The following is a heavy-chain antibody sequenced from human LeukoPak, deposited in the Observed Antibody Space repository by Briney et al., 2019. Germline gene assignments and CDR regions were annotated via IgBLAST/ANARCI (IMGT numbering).Heavy chain of an antibody. Sequence: AGGSLRLSCGATGCTISSYWMHWVRQAPGKGLVWVSRINGDGSSTTYADSVKGRFTISRDNAKNTLYLQMNSLRAEDTAVYYCAKGGTTVVDYWGQGTLVTVSS. CDR3: AKGGTTVVDY. J-gene: IGHJ4*02. D-gene: IGHD4-23*01. V-gene: IGHV3-74*03. CDR1: GCTISSYW. CDR2: INGDGSST.